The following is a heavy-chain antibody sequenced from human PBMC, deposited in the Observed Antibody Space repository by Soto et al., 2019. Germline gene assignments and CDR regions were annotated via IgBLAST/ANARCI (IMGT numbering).Heavy chain of an antibody. J-gene: IGHJ6*02. Sequence: GAALRLSYAPRGFTDCRSPMCWVRQTTGKGLEWVSAISGSGGSTYYADSVKGRFTISRDNSKNTLYLQMNSLRAEDTAVYYCAKDLGLRFLEWLSLHYGMDVWGQGTTVTVSS. CDR1: GFTDCRSP. CDR2: ISGSGGST. D-gene: IGHD3-3*01. CDR3: AKDLGLRFLEWLSLHYGMDV. V-gene: IGHV3-23*01.